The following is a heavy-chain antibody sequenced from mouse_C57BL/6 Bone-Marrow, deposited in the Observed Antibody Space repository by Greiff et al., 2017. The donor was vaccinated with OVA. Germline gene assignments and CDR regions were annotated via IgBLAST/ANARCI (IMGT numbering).Heavy chain of an antibody. J-gene: IGHJ4*01. Sequence: EVKLMESGEGLVKPGGSLKLSCAASGFTFRSYAMSWVRQTPEKRLEWVAYISSGGDYIHYADTVKGRFTISRDNARNTLYLQMSSLKSEDTAMYYCTRVATVADYYAMDYWGQGTSVTVSS. CDR2: ISSGGDYI. V-gene: IGHV5-9-1*02. CDR3: TRVATVADYYAMDY. D-gene: IGHD1-1*01. CDR1: GFTFRSYA.